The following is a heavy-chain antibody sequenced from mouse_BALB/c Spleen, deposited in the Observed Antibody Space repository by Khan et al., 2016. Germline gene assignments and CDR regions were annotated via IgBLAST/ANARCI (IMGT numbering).Heavy chain of an antibody. J-gene: IGHJ2*01. V-gene: IGHV5-6-3*01. CDR1: GFTFSTYG. CDR3: ARENYRYYFDY. CDR2: INSNGGSN. D-gene: IGHD2-14*01. Sequence: EVELVESGGGLVQPGGSLKLSCAASGFTFSTYGMSWVRQTPDKRLELVATINSNGGSNYYPDSVKGRFTISRDNAKNTLYLQMSSLKPEDTAMYYCARENYRYYFDYWGQGTTLTVSS.